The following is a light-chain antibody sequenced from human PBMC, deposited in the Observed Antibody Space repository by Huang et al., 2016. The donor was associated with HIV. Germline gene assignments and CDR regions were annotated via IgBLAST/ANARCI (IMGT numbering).Light chain of an antibody. Sequence: EIVMTQSPATLFVSPGERVTLSCRASQSISTNLAWYRKKPGQAPRLLIYDSSTRATCIPARFSGSGSGTEFTLTISSLQSEDSAVYYCQQYNNWLALTFGGGTKVEIK. CDR2: DSS. CDR3: QQYNNWLALT. J-gene: IGKJ4*01. V-gene: IGKV3D-15*01. CDR1: QSISTN.